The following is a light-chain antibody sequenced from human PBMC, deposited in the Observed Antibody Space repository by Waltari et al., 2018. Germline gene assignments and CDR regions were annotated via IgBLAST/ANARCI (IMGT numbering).Light chain of an antibody. CDR1: QSASSF. Sequence: EIVLTQSPATLSLSPGERATLSCRASQSASSFLAWFQQKPGQAPRLLIFDSSKRATGIPARFSATRSGTDFTLTISSLEPEDFAVYYCQQRSNWPSLSFGGGTKVEIK. J-gene: IGKJ4*02. V-gene: IGKV3-11*01. CDR2: DSS. CDR3: QQRSNWPSLS.